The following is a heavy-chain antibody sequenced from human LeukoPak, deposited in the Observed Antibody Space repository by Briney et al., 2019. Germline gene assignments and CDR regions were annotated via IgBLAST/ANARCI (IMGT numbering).Heavy chain of an antibody. D-gene: IGHD2-15*01. CDR1: GFTFNSYS. V-gene: IGHV3-30*02. Sequence: GGVLSLSCAASGFTFNSYSMHWVRLAPGKGLEWVAFIWSETTDKYYVDSVKGRFTISRDNSKNTLYLQMNSLRAEDTAVYYCAKDGGLGGQRDYWGQGTLVTVSS. CDR3: AKDGGLGGQRDY. J-gene: IGHJ4*02. CDR2: IWSETTDK.